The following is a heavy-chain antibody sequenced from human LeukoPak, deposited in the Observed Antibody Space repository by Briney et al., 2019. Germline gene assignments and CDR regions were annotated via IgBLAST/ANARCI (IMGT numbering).Heavy chain of an antibody. J-gene: IGHJ4*02. D-gene: IGHD6-19*01. CDR2: ISNNGEDT. Sequence: GGSLRLSCAASGFTFITYAFHWVRQAPGKGLEYVSAISNNGEDTYYADSVKGRFTISRDNSKNTLYLRMGSLRAEDMAVYYCVRGGGVVAGTYDYWGQGTLVTVSS. V-gene: IGHV3-64*02. CDR1: GFTFITYA. CDR3: VRGGGVVAGTYDY.